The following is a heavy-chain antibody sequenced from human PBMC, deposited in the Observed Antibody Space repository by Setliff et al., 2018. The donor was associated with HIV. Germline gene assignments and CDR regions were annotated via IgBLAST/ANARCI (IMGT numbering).Heavy chain of an antibody. CDR1: GYTFTRFY. V-gene: IGHV1-46*01. J-gene: IGHJ4*02. CDR2: LNPTGGST. CDR3: ARDPGTGYDFLSDYHSRGYYFDF. D-gene: IGHD3-3*01. Sequence: ASVKVSCKASGYTFTRFYIHWVRQAPGQTPECMGILNPTGGSTTYAQKFQGRLTMTRDTSTSTVYMELNSLTSADTAVYYCARDPGTGYDFLSDYHSRGYYFDFWGQGTLVTSPQ.